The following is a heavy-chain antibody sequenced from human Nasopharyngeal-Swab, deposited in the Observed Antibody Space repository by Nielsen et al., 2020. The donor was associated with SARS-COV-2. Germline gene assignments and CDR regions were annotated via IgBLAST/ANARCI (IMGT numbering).Heavy chain of an antibody. CDR2: ISAYNGNT. D-gene: IGHD2-2*01. Sequence: ASVTVSCKASGYTFTSYGISWVRQAPGQGLEWMGWISAYNGNTNYAQKLQGRVTMTTDTSTSTAYMELRSLRSDDTAVYYCAREPPLGYCSSTSCPGWFDPWGQGTLVTVSS. CDR1: GYTFTSYG. V-gene: IGHV1-18*01. CDR3: AREPPLGYCSSTSCPGWFDP. J-gene: IGHJ5*02.